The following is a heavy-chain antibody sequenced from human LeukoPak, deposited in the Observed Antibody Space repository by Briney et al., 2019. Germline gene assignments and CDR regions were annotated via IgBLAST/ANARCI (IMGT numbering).Heavy chain of an antibody. D-gene: IGHD6-19*01. Sequence: GGSLRFSCAASGFTFRNYAIYWVRQAPGKGLEWVSGISGSGGDTYFADSVKGRFTISRDHSKNTVFLQMDSLRAEDTAVYYCAKTTAGNSSGRYPGWPVDYWGQGTLVTVSS. J-gene: IGHJ4*02. V-gene: IGHV3-23*01. CDR2: ISGSGGDT. CDR1: GFTFRNYA. CDR3: AKTTAGNSSGRYPGWPVDY.